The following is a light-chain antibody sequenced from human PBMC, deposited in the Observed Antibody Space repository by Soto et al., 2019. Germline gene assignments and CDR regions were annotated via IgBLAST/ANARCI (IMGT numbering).Light chain of an antibody. Sequence: EIVLTQSPGTLSFFPGERATLSCRASRSVTNNYLAWHQQKPGQAPRLLIYDASNRATGIPARFTGSGSGTDFTLTISSLEPEDFAVYYCQQYNNWPPWTFGQGTKVDIK. V-gene: IGKV3-11*01. CDR2: DAS. CDR1: RSVTNNY. CDR3: QQYNNWPPWT. J-gene: IGKJ1*01.